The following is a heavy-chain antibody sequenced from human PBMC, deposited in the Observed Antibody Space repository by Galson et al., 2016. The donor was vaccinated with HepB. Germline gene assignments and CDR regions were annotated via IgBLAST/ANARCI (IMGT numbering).Heavy chain of an antibody. V-gene: IGHV3-33*06. Sequence: SLRLSCAASGFTFSSYGMHWVRQAPGKGLEWVAIIWYDGSNKYYADSVKGRFTISRDNSKSTLYLQMNSLRVEDTAVYYCVKGEYGQRFLEWLAPFDYWGQGQWSPSLQ. D-gene: IGHD3-3*01. CDR3: VKGEYGQRFLEWLAPFDY. CDR1: GFTFSSYG. CDR2: IWYDGSNK. J-gene: IGHJ3*01.